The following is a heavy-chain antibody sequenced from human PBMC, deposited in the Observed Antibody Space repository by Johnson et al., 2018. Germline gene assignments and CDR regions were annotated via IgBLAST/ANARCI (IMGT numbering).Heavy chain of an antibody. CDR1: GFTFSRYA. J-gene: IGHJ1*01. CDR3: AKWGGPRLGLFQH. CDR2: ISGSGGSP. V-gene: IGHV3-23*04. D-gene: IGHD7-27*01. Sequence: EVQLVESGGGLVQPGGSLRLSCAASGFTFSRYAMSWVRQAPGKGLEWVAAISGSGGSPYYADSVKGRFTISRDNSKNTLYLQMNSRRAEDTAVYYCAKWGGPRLGLFQHWGQGTLVTVSS.